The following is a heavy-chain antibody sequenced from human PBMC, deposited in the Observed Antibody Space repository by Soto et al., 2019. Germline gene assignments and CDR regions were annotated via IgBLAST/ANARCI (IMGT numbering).Heavy chain of an antibody. V-gene: IGHV4-30-4*01. Sequence: QEQLQESGPGLVKPSQTLSLTCTVSGGSISSGDYYWSWIRQPPGKGLEWIGYIYYSGSTYYNPSLKSRVTISVDTSKNQFSLKLSSVTAADTAVYYCARDLGSHGGYFDYWGQGTLVTVSS. J-gene: IGHJ4*02. CDR1: GGSISSGDYY. D-gene: IGHD3-22*01. CDR3: ARDLGSHGGYFDY. CDR2: IYYSGST.